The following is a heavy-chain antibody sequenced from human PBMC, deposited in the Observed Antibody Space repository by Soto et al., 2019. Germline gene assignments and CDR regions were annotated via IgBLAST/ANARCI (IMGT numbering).Heavy chain of an antibody. V-gene: IGHV1-3*01. CDR2: INAGNGNT. D-gene: IGHD6-13*01. CDR1: GYTFTSYA. CDR3: ARDRDFPVASEAAAGTTARGYYYYYYGMDV. Sequence: ASVKVSCKASGYTFTSYAMHWVRQAPGQRLEWMGWINAGNGNTKYSQKFQGRVTITRDTSASTAYMELSSLRSEDTAVYYCARDRDFPVASEAAAGTTARGYYYYYYGMDVWGQGTTVTVSS. J-gene: IGHJ6*02.